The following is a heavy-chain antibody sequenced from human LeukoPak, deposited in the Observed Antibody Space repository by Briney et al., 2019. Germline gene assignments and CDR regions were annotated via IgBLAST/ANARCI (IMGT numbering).Heavy chain of an antibody. CDR3: ATVGLIKPEYYDRSDYYYRRVLSPLDY. J-gene: IGHJ4*02. D-gene: IGHD3-22*01. CDR1: GYTLTESS. CDR2: FGPEGGET. V-gene: IGHV1-24*01. Sequence: ASVKVSCKVSGYTLTESSMHWVRQAPGKGLEWMGGFGPEGGETIYAQSFQGRVTMTEDTSTDTAYMELSSLRSEDTAVYYCATVGLIKPEYYDRSDYYYRRVLSPLDYWGQGTQVTVSS.